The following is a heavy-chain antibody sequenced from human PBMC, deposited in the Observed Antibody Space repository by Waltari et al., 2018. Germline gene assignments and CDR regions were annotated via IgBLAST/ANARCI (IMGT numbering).Heavy chain of an antibody. CDR3: AREGEEITILRLDGDYYYYGMDV. V-gene: IGHV3-33*01. Sequence: QAQLVESGGGVVQPGRSLRLSCAASGFTFSSAGMHWVRQAPGKGLEWVAVIYYDGITKYYADFVEGRFTISRENSKNVLYLQMNGLRAEDTAVYYCAREGEEITILRLDGDYYYYGMDVWGQGTAVTVSS. J-gene: IGHJ6*02. CDR2: IYYDGITK. CDR1: GFTFSSAG. D-gene: IGHD3-3*01.